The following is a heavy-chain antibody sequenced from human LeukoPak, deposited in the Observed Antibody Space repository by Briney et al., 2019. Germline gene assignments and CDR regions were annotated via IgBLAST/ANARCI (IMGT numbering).Heavy chain of an antibody. CDR1: GGSFSGYY. V-gene: IGHV4-34*01. CDR3: ARGRGYCSSTSCYGYWFDP. J-gene: IGHJ5*02. D-gene: IGHD2-2*03. CDR2: INQSGST. Sequence: SETLSLTCAVYGGSFSGYYWSWIRQPPGKGLEWIGEINQSGSTNYNPSLKSRVTISVDTSKNQFSLKLSSVTAADTAVYYCARGRGYCSSTSCYGYWFDPWGQGTLVTVSS.